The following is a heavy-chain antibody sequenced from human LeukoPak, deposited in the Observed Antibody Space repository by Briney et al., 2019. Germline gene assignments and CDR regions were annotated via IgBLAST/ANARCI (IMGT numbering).Heavy chain of an antibody. V-gene: IGHV1-69*05. CDR1: GGTFSSYA. J-gene: IGHJ3*02. CDR3: ARDLSFDCGDYASAFDI. Sequence: ASVKVSCKASGGTFSSYAISWVRQAPGQGLEWMGRIIPIFGTANYAQKFQGRVTITTDESTSTAYMELSSLRSEDTAVYYCARDLSFDCGDYASAFDIWGQGTMVTVSS. CDR2: IIPIFGTA. D-gene: IGHD4-17*01.